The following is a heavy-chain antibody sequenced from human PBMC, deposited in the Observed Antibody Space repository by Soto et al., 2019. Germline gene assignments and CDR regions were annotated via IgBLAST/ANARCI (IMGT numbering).Heavy chain of an antibody. CDR3: AKDKHSSGYYWDNY. D-gene: IGHD3-22*01. Sequence: PGGSLRLSCAASGFTFSSYAMSWVRQAPGQGLEWVSAISGSGGSTYYADSVKGRFTISRDNSKNTLYLQMNSLRAEDTAVYYCAKDKHSSGYYWDNYWGQGTLVTVSS. CDR1: GFTFSSYA. V-gene: IGHV3-23*01. J-gene: IGHJ4*02. CDR2: ISGSGGST.